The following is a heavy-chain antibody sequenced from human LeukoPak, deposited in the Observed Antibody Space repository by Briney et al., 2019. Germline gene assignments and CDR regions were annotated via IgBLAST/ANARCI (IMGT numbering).Heavy chain of an antibody. D-gene: IGHD3-22*01. Sequence: SETLSLTCTVSGGSISSYYWSWIRQPPGKGLEWIGNIDYSRNTNYNPSLRSRVTILVDKSRNQFSLKLNSVTAADTAVYYCARNGPHYYDKSGYLDSWGQGTLVTVSS. CDR3: ARNGPHYYDKSGYLDS. CDR1: GGSISSYY. V-gene: IGHV4-59*01. J-gene: IGHJ4*02. CDR2: IDYSRNT.